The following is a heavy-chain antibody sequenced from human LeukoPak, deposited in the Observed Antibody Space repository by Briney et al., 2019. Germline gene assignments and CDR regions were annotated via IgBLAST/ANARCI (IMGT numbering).Heavy chain of an antibody. CDR1: GYTFTGYY. CDR3: ARTLPLVPEGGYGSRAFDI. CDR2: INPNSGGT. D-gene: IGHD3-10*01. V-gene: IGHV1-2*02. J-gene: IGHJ3*02. Sequence: GASVKVSCKASGYTFTGYYMHWVRQAPGQGLEWMGWINPNSGGTNYAQKFQGRVTMTRDTSISTAYMELSRLRSDDTAVYYCARTLPLVPEGGYGSRAFDIWGQGTMVTVSS.